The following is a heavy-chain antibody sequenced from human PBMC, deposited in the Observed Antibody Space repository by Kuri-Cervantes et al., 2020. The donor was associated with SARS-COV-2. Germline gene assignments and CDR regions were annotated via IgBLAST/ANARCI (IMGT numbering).Heavy chain of an antibody. CDR3: ARTGPYYLFDY. D-gene: IGHD3-10*01. Sequence: SGPTLVKPTQTLTLTCTFSGFSLSTSGVGVGWIRQPPGKALEWLALIYWDDDKRYSLSLKSRLTITKDTSKNQVVLTMTNMDPVDTATYYCARTGPYYLFDYWGQGTLVTVSS. J-gene: IGHJ4*02. V-gene: IGHV2-5*02. CDR2: IYWDDDK. CDR1: GFSLSTSGVG.